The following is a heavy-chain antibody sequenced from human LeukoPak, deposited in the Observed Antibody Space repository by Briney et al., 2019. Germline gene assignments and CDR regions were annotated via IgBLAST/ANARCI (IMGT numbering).Heavy chain of an antibody. Sequence: GGSLRLSCAASGFTFSSCWMHWVRQAAGKVLVWVSRINSDGSSTSHADSVKGRFTISRDNAKNTLYLQMNSLRAEDTAGYYCARGKYSNTDYWGQGTLVTVSS. J-gene: IGHJ4*02. V-gene: IGHV3-74*01. CDR2: INSDGSST. CDR1: GFTFSSCW. D-gene: IGHD6-6*01. CDR3: ARGKYSNTDY.